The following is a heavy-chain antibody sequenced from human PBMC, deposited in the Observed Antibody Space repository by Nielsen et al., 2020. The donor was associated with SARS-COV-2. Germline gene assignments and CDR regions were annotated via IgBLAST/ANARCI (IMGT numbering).Heavy chain of an antibody. CDR2: IYYSGST. V-gene: IGHV4-61*05. CDR3: ARTPTGGGPDY. CDR1: GGSISSSSYY. J-gene: IGHJ4*02. Sequence: GSLRLSCTVSGGSISSSSYYWSWIRQPPGKGLEWIGYIYYSGSTNYNPSLKSRVTISVDTSKNQFSLKLSSVTAADTAVYYCARTPTGGGPDYWGQGTLVPSPQ. D-gene: IGHD1-14*01.